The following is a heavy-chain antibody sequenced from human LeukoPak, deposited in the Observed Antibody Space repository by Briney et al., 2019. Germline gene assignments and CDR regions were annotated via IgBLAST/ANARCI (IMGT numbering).Heavy chain of an antibody. CDR2: INHSGST. V-gene: IGHV4-34*01. D-gene: IGHD3-10*01. J-gene: IGHJ5*02. Sequence: SETLSLTCAVYGGSFSGYYWSWIRQPPGKGLEWIGEINHSGSTSYNPSLKSRVTISVDTSKNQFSLKLSSVTAADTAVYYCARGIVHYYGSGRQRFDPWGQGTLVTVSS. CDR1: GGSFSGYY. CDR3: ARGIVHYYGSGRQRFDP.